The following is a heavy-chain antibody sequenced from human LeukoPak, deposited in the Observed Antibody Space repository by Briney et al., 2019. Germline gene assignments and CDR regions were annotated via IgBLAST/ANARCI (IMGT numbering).Heavy chain of an antibody. CDR2: ISSSSSYI. CDR1: GFKFSSYS. V-gene: IGHV3-21*04. J-gene: IGHJ4*02. Sequence: GGSLRLSCAASGFKFSSYSMKWVRQAPGKGLEWVSFISSSSSYIYYADSLKGRFTISRDNAKNSLYLQMNSLRAEDTAVYYCAKDDGWVQYANWGQGTLVTVSS. CDR3: AKDDGWVQYAN. D-gene: IGHD5-24*01.